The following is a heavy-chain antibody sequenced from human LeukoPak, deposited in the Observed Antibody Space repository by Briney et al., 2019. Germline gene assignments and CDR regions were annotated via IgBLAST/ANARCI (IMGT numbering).Heavy chain of an antibody. Sequence: GESLKISCKGSGYSFTNYWIARVRQMPGKGREWMGIIYPDDSDTRYSPSFQGQVTISADKSISTAYLQWSSLKASDTAMYYCARIWLRAFDIWGQGTMVTVSS. D-gene: IGHD3-16*01. CDR2: IYPDDSDT. V-gene: IGHV5-51*01. CDR1: GYSFTNYW. J-gene: IGHJ3*02. CDR3: ARIWLRAFDI.